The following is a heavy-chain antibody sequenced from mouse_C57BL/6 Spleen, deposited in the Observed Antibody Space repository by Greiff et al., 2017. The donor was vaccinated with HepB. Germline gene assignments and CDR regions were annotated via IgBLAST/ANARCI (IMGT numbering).Heavy chain of an antibody. D-gene: IGHD1-1*01. CDR1: GYAFSSSW. CDR2: IYPGDGDT. Sequence: QVQLQQSGPELVKPGASVKISCKASGYAFSSSWMNWVKQRPGKGLEWIGRIYPGDGDTNYNGKFKGKATLTADKSSSTAYMQLSSLTSEDSAVYFCARSGFTTVVAKGYFDVWGTGTTVTVSS. J-gene: IGHJ1*03. V-gene: IGHV1-82*01. CDR3: ARSGFTTVVAKGYFDV.